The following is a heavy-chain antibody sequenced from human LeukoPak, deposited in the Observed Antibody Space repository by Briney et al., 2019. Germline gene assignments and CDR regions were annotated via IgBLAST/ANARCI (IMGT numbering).Heavy chain of an antibody. CDR3: ATLGYCSSTSCYEGDFDY. CDR2: INPNSGGT. Sequence: ASVKVSCKASGYTFTGYYMHWVRQAPGQGLEWMGWINPNSGGTNYAQKFQGRVTMTEDTSTDTAYMELSSLRSEDTAVYYCATLGYCSSTSCYEGDFDYWGQGTLVTVSS. D-gene: IGHD2-2*01. V-gene: IGHV1-2*02. CDR1: GYTFTGYY. J-gene: IGHJ4*02.